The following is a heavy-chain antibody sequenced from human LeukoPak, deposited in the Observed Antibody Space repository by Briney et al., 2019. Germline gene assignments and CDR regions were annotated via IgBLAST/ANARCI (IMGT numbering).Heavy chain of an antibody. V-gene: IGHV3-7*01. CDR1: AFTFTNYW. Sequence: GGSLRLSCAASAFTFTNYWMSWVRQAPGKGLEWVANIKEDGSEKYYVDSVKGRFTISRDNAKNSLYLQMNSLRDEDTAVYYCVRDNCTGTSCHHFDYWGQGTLVTVSS. CDR3: VRDNCTGTSCHHFDY. CDR2: IKEDGSEK. D-gene: IGHD2-2*01. J-gene: IGHJ4*02.